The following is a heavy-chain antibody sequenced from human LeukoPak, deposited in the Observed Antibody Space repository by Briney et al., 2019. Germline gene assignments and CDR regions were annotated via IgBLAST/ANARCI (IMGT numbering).Heavy chain of an antibody. CDR3: ARETSQKGAHYMDV. Sequence: NPSETLSLTCTVSGGSISSYYWSWIRQPPGKGLEWIGYIYYSGSTNYKPSLERRVTISVDTSKNQFSLKLSSVTAADTAVYYCARETSQKGAHYMDVWGKGTTVTISS. V-gene: IGHV4-59*01. CDR2: IYYSGST. D-gene: IGHD3-16*01. J-gene: IGHJ6*03. CDR1: GGSISSYY.